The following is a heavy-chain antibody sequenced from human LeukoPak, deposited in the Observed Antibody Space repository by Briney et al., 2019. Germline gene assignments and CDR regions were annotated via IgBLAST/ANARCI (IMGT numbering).Heavy chain of an antibody. CDR3: ARRYRYSSDY. D-gene: IGHD2-15*01. V-gene: IGHV3-74*01. CDR2: INSDGITT. CDR1: GFTFCNYC. J-gene: IGHJ4*02. Sequence: GGSLTLSCAVSGFTFCNYCVHWVRQAPGKALVCVSRINSDGITTYSDSVKGRFTISRDNAKKTMYLQMNSLRAEDTAVYYCARRYRYSSDYWGQGTLVTVSS.